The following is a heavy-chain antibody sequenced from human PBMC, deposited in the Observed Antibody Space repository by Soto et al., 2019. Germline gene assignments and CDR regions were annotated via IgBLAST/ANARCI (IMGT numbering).Heavy chain of an antibody. D-gene: IGHD3-10*01. J-gene: IGHJ5*02. Sequence: QVQLQQWGAGLLKPSETLSLTCAVYGGSFSGYYYSWIRQPPGKGLEWIGEINHAGTTNYNPSLKSRVTVSVDVSKNQLSLKLNSVAAADTAMYYCARGRYYYGSGSLNWFDPWGQGTLVTVSS. CDR3: ARGRYYYGSGSLNWFDP. CDR1: GGSFSGYY. CDR2: INHAGTT. V-gene: IGHV4-34*01.